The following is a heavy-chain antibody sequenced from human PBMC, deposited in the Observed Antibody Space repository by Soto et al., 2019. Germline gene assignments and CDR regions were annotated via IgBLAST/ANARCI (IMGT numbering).Heavy chain of an antibody. CDR1: GGSISSYY. Sequence: SETLSLTCTVSGGSISSYYWSWIRQPPGKGLEWIGYIYYSGSTNYNPSLKSRVTISVDTSKNQFSLNLNSMTAADTVVYYCARHNYGSGSTYFDYWGQGTLVTVSS. CDR3: ARHNYGSGSTYFDY. V-gene: IGHV4-59*08. CDR2: IYYSGST. J-gene: IGHJ4*02. D-gene: IGHD3-10*01.